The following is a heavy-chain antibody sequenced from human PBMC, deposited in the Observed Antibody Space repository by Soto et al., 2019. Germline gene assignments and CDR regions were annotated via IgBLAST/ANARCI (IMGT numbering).Heavy chain of an antibody. CDR1: GYPFGSYG. D-gene: IGHD2-2*02. CDR2: ISVNNGYT. J-gene: IGHJ4*02. Sequence: QVQLVQSGAEVKKPGASIKVSCKSSGYPFGSYGINWVRQAPGQGLEWMGWISVNNGYTNYAQNLQGRVTLTADTSTTTAYLELRSLTSDDTAGYDCARDNTATATPTFDSWGQGTLVTFSS. CDR3: ARDNTATATPTFDS. V-gene: IGHV1-18*01.